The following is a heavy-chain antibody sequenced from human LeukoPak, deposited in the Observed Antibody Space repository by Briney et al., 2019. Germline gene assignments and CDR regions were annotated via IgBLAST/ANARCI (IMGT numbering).Heavy chain of an antibody. CDR3: ARGVGRTGDRTKTLFDY. CDR1: VGSLSSYY. D-gene: IGHD7-27*01. J-gene: IGHJ4*02. CDR2: IYYSGST. V-gene: IGHV4-59*12. Sequence: SETLSLTCTLSVGSLSSYYWSWIRQPPGQGLEWIGYIYYSGSTSYKASLNSRVTISVDTSKNQFSLNLSLVTAADTAVYYCARGVGRTGDRTKTLFDYWGQGTLVPVSS.